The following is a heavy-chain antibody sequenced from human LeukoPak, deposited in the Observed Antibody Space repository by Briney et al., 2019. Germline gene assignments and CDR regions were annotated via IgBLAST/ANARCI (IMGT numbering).Heavy chain of an antibody. J-gene: IGHJ3*02. V-gene: IGHV4-59*12. Sequence: SETLSLTCTVSGGSISSYYWSWIRQPPGKGLEWIGYIYYSGSTNYNPSLESRVTISVDTSKNQFSLKLSSVTAADTAVYYCARDPNYGSGSYYNSMGGAFDIWGQGTMVTVSS. CDR1: GGSISSYY. CDR3: ARDPNYGSGSYYNSMGGAFDI. CDR2: IYYSGST. D-gene: IGHD3-10*01.